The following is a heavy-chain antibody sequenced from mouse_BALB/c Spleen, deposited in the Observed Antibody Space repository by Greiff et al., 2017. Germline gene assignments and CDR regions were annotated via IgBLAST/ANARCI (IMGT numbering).Heavy chain of an antibody. J-gene: IGHJ4*01. CDR3: ARPRSRYDEGYAMDY. CDR2: IWSGGST. Sequence: QVQLQQSGPGLVQPSQSLSITCTVSGFSLTSYGVHWVRQSPGKGLEWLGVIWSGGSTDYNAAFISRLSISKDNSKSQVFFKMNSLQANDTAIYYCARPRSRYDEGYAMDYWGQGTSVTVSS. D-gene: IGHD2-14*01. V-gene: IGHV2-2*02. CDR1: GFSLTSYG.